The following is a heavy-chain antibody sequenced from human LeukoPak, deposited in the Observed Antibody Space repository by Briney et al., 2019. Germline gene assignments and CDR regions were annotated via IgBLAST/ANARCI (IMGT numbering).Heavy chain of an antibody. D-gene: IGHD6-13*01. CDR3: ARDRIAAARVYYFDY. CDR1: GFTFSSYS. Sequence: NAGGSLRLSCAASGFTFSSYSMNWVRQAPGKGLEWVSSISSSSSYIYYADSVKGRFTISRDNAKNSLYLQMNSLRAEDTAVYYCARDRIAAARVYYFDYWGQGTLVTVSS. V-gene: IGHV3-21*01. J-gene: IGHJ4*02. CDR2: ISSSSSYI.